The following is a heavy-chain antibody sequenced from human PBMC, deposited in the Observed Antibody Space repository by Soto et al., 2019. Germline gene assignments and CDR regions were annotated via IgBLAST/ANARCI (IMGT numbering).Heavy chain of an antibody. Sequence: WGSLRPSSEASGFNFSDFYMSCCGHSLFRWRKWVSYISGGGTFAVYADSLRGRFTILRDNAKSSVYLQITSLRADDSAVYYCARGHTTVRRAYFDYWGQGTVVTVSS. CDR1: GFNFSDFY. CDR3: ARGHTTVRRAYFDY. CDR2: ISGGGTFA. J-gene: IGHJ4*02. V-gene: IGHV3-11*04. D-gene: IGHD4-17*01.